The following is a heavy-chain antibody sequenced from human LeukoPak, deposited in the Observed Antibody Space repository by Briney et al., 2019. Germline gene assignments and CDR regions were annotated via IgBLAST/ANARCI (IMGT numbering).Heavy chain of an antibody. J-gene: IGHJ6*03. CDR3: ARDRGYYYMDV. Sequence: GSLRLSCAASGFTFGSYSMNWVRQPPGKGLEWIGYIYYSGSTNYNPSLKSRVTISVDTSKNQFSLKLSSVTAADTAVYYCARDRGYYYMDVWGKGTTVTISS. V-gene: IGHV4-59*01. CDR2: IYYSGST. CDR1: GFTFGSYS.